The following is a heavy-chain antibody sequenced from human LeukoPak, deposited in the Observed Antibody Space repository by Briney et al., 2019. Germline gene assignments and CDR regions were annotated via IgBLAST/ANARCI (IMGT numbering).Heavy chain of an antibody. D-gene: IGHD4-17*01. CDR1: GFTFSSYW. CDR3: AVPATTETTDYFDY. V-gene: IGHV3-74*01. CDR2: INSDGSTT. J-gene: IGHJ4*02. Sequence: GGSLTLSCAASGFTFSSYWMHWVRQAPGKGLVWVSRINSDGSTTTYADSVKGRFTISRDNAKNTLYLQMNSLRAEDTAVYYCAVPATTETTDYFDYWGEGILVTVSS.